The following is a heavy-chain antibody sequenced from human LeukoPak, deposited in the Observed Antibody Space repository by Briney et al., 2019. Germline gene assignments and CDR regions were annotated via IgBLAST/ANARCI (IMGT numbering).Heavy chain of an antibody. V-gene: IGHV1-8*03. J-gene: IGHJ6*03. Sequence: WASVKVSCKASGYTFTSYDINWVRQATGQGLEWMGWMNPNSGNTGYAQKFQGRVTITRNTSISTAYMELSSLRPEDTAVYYCARTKDVYYYMDVWGKGTTVTVSS. CDR1: GYTFTSYD. CDR2: MNPNSGNT. CDR3: ARTKDVYYYMDV.